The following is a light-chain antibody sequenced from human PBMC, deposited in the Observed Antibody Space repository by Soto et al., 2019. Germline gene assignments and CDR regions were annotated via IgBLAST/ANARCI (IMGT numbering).Light chain of an antibody. J-gene: IGLJ1*01. CDR3: SSFTGSNNLYV. CDR2: EVT. CDR1: SGDIGSYNR. Sequence: QSALTQPASVSGSPGQSITISCTGTSGDIGSYNRVSWYQQHPGKAPKLIIYEVTKRPSGVPDRFSASRSGNTASLTVSGLQAEDEADYYCSSFTGSNNLYVFGTGTKLTVL. V-gene: IGLV2-8*01.